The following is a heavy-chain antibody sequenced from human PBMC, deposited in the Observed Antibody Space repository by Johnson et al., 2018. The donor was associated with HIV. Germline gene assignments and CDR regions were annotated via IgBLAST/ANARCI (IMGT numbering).Heavy chain of an antibody. J-gene: IGHJ3*01. CDR3: ATDYNFWSGRPDSFDV. CDR1: GFTVSSNY. CDR2: IYSGGST. V-gene: IGHV3-66*02. Sequence: VQLVESGGGVVQPGRSLRLSCAASGFTVSSNYMSWVRQAPGKGLEWVSVIYSGGSTYYADSVKGRFTISRDSSKNTLYLQMDSLRAEDTAVYYCATDYNFWSGRPDSFDVWGQGTMVTVSS. D-gene: IGHD3-3*01.